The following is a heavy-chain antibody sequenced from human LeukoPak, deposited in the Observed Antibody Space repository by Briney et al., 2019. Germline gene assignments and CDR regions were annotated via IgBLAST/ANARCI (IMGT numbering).Heavy chain of an antibody. D-gene: IGHD4-17*01. J-gene: IGHJ4*02. CDR1: GAAVSDYF. V-gene: IGHV4-59*02. CDR3: ARDPAGDYGY. Sequence: SETLSLTCSVSGAAVSDYFWSWIRQPPGKGLEWIGYIHSSGITKYNPSLKGRVTMSVDTSKNQFSLKVMSVTSADTAVYYCARDPAGDYGYWGQGTLVTISS. CDR2: IHSSGIT.